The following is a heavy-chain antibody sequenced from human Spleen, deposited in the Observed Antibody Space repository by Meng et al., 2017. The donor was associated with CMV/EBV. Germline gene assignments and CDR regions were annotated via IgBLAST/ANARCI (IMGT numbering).Heavy chain of an antibody. CDR3: AGQYCTSTSCVDY. Sequence: SETLSLTCTVSGGSVSSGSYYWSWIRQPPGKGLEWIGYIYYSGRTNYNPSLKSRVTILVDTSKNQFSLKLSSVTAADTAVYYCAGQYCTSTSCVDYWGQGTLVTVSS. V-gene: IGHV4-61*01. D-gene: IGHD2-2*01. CDR1: GGSVSSGSYY. CDR2: IYYSGRT. J-gene: IGHJ4*02.